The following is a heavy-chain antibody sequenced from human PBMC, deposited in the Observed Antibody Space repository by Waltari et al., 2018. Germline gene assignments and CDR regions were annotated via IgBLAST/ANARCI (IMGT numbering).Heavy chain of an antibody. D-gene: IGHD2-15*01. V-gene: IGHV3-30*02. CDR1: GFTFSSYG. CDR3: AKLVGVVAAYNDAFDI. Sequence: QVQLVESGGGVVQPGGSLRLSCAASGFTFSSYGMHWVSQAPVKGLEWVAFIRYDGSNKYYADSVKGRFTISRDNSKNTLYLQMNSLRAEDTAVYYCAKLVGVVAAYNDAFDIWGQGTMVTVSS. CDR2: IRYDGSNK. J-gene: IGHJ3*02.